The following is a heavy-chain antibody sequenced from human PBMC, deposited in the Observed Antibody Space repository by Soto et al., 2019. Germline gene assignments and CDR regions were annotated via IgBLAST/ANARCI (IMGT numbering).Heavy chain of an antibody. J-gene: IGHJ4*02. CDR1: GGTFSSYT. V-gene: IGHV1-69*08. Sequence: QVQLVQSGAEVKKPGSSVKVSCKASGGTFSSYTISWVRQAPGQGLEWMGRIIPILGIANYPQKFQGRVTITADKSTSTAYMELSSLRSEDTAVYYCARDCGSGYDFDYWGQGTLVTVSS. CDR3: ARDCGSGYDFDY. D-gene: IGHD5-12*01. CDR2: IIPILGIA.